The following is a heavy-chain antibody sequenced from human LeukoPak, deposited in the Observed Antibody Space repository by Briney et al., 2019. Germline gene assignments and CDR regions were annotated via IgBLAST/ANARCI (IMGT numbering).Heavy chain of an antibody. J-gene: IGHJ6*02. D-gene: IGHD3-22*01. CDR2: IYYSGST. V-gene: IGHV4-30-4*01. CDR1: GGSISSGDYY. Sequence: PSQTLSLTCTVSGGSISSGDYYWSWIRQPPGKGLEWIGYIYYSGSTYYNPSLKSRVTISVDTSKNQFSLKLSSVTAADTAVYYCARDVSNARIEYDYYGMDVWGQGTTVTVSS. CDR3: ARDVSNARIEYDYYGMDV.